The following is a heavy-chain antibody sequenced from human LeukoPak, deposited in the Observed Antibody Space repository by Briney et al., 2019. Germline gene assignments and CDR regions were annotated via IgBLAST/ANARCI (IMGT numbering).Heavy chain of an antibody. CDR3: ARVSITMVRGVKFDP. CDR2: IYTSGST. CDR1: GGSISSYY. Sequence: SETLSLTCTVSGGSISSYYWSWIRQPAGKGLEWIGRIYTSGSTNYNPSLKSRVTISVDTSKNQFSLKLSSVTAADTAVYYCARVSITMVRGVKFDPWGQGTLVTVSS. J-gene: IGHJ5*02. D-gene: IGHD3-10*01. V-gene: IGHV4-4*07.